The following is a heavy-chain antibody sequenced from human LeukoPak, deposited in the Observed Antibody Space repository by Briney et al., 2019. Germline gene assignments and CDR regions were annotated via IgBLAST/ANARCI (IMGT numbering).Heavy chain of an antibody. CDR2: IYYSGST. J-gene: IGHJ6*02. Sequence: SETLSLTCTVSGGSISSYYWSWIRQPPGKGLEWIGYIYYSGSTNYNPSLKSRVTISVDTSKNRFSLKLSSVTAADTAVYYCARVDYGDYNYYYYGMDVWGQGTTVTVSS. D-gene: IGHD4-17*01. V-gene: IGHV4-59*01. CDR1: GGSISSYY. CDR3: ARVDYGDYNYYYYGMDV.